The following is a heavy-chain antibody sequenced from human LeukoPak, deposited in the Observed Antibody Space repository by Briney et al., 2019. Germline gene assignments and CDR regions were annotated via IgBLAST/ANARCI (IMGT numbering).Heavy chain of an antibody. CDR3: ARIPPPIAVAGFYDY. D-gene: IGHD6-19*01. Sequence: GGSLRLSCAASGFTFSSYSMNWVRQAPGKGLEWVSSISSSSSYIYYADSVKGRFTISRDNAKNSLYLQMNSLRAEDTAVYYCARIPPPIAVAGFYDYWGQGTLVTVSS. J-gene: IGHJ4*02. CDR2: ISSSSSYI. CDR1: GFTFSSYS. V-gene: IGHV3-21*01.